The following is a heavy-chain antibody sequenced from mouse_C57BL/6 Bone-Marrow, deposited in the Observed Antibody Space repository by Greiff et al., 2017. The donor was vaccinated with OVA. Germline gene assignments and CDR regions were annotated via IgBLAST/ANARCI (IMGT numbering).Heavy chain of an antibody. V-gene: IGHV1-74*01. CDR3: AIWDTTVEGFAY. J-gene: IGHJ3*01. Sequence: QVQLQQPGAELVKPGASVKVSCKASGYTFTSYWMHWVKQRPGQGLEWIGRIHPSDSDTNYNQKFKGKATLTVDKSSSTAYMQLSSLTSEDSAVDDYAIWDTTVEGFAYWGQGTLVTVSA. CDR1: GYTFTSYW. D-gene: IGHD1-1*01. CDR2: IHPSDSDT.